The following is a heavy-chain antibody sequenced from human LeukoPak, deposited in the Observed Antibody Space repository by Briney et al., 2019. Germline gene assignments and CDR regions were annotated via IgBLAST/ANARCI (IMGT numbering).Heavy chain of an antibody. Sequence: SETLSLTCAVSGGSISSNNWWGWVRQPPGKGLEWIGEIYHSGSTNYNPSLKSRVTISVDTSKNQFSLKLSSVTAADTAVYYCASVLYSSGWFFADYWGQGTLVTVSS. V-gene: IGHV4-4*02. CDR3: ASVLYSSGWFFADY. CDR1: GGSISSNNW. CDR2: IYHSGST. D-gene: IGHD6-19*01. J-gene: IGHJ4*02.